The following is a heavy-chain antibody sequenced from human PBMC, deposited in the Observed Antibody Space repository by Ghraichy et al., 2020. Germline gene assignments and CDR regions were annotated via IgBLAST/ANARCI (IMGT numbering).Heavy chain of an antibody. CDR1: GFTFSTYW. CDR3: TKYMVMAVAWVRMDV. D-gene: IGHD2/OR15-2a*01. CDR2: INEDGSEK. J-gene: IGHJ6*03. V-gene: IGHV3-7*03. Sequence: GGSLRLSCVASGFTFSTYWMTWVRQPPGKGLEWVATINEDGSEKYYVDSVKGRFTMSRDNAKNSLYLLMNSLGAEDSAVYYCTKYMVMAVAWVRMDVWGKGTTVIVSS.